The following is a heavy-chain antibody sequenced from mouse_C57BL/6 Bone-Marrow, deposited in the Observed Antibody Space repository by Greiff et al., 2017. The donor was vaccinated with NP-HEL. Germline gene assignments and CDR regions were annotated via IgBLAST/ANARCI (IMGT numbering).Heavy chain of an antibody. J-gene: IGHJ4*01. CDR1: GFSLTSYG. Sequence: QVQLQQSGPGLVQPSQSLSITCTVSGFSLTSYGVHWVRQSPGKGLEWLGVIWSGGSTDYNAAFISRLSISKDNSKSQVFFKMNSLQADDTAIYYCASYDYDNYYAMDYWGQGTSVTVSS. D-gene: IGHD2-4*01. CDR2: IWSGGST. CDR3: ASYDYDNYYAMDY. V-gene: IGHV2-2*01.